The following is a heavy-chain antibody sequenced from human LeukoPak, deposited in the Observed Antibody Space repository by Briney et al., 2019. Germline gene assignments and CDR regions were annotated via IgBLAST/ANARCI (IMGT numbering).Heavy chain of an antibody. D-gene: IGHD2-2*01. CDR1: GGSFSGYY. CDR2: INHSGST. Sequence: SETLSLTCAVYGGSFSGYYWSWIRQPPGKGLEWIGEINHSGSTNHNPSLKSRVTISVDTSKNQFSLKLSSVTAADTAVYYCARGARYCSSTSCLKRGPQKYYFDYWGQGTLVTVSS. V-gene: IGHV4-34*01. J-gene: IGHJ4*02. CDR3: ARGARYCSSTSCLKRGPQKYYFDY.